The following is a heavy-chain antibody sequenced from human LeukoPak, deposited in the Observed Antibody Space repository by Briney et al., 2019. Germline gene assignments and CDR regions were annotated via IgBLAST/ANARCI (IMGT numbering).Heavy chain of an antibody. V-gene: IGHV4-59*12. CDR1: GGSISDYY. Sequence: SSETLSLTCTVSGGSISDYYWNWIRQPPGKGLEWIGYIYYSGSTNYNPSLKSRVTISVDTSKNQFSLKLSSVTAADTAVYYCARSVSDNAFDIWGQGTMVTVSS. J-gene: IGHJ3*02. CDR3: ARSVSDNAFDI. CDR2: IYYSGST. D-gene: IGHD2-15*01.